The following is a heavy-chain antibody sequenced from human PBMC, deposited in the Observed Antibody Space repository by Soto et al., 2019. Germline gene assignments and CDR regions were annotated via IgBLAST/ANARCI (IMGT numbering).Heavy chain of an antibody. V-gene: IGHV3-30-3*02. J-gene: IGHJ4*02. CDR1: GFSFSDYA. CDR3: AKYPWELQQTPTYFDY. Sequence: EGSLRLSCAASGFSFSDYAMHWVRQAPGKGLEWVAGIVYDGSNIFYADSVKGRFTISRDNSKNTLYLQINSLRPEDTAVYYCAKYPWELQQTPTYFDYWGQGTMVTXS. CDR2: IVYDGSNI. D-gene: IGHD1-26*01.